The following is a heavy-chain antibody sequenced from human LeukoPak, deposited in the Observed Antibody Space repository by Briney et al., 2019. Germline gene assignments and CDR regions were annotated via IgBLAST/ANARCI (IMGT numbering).Heavy chain of an antibody. CDR1: GGSFSGYY. D-gene: IGHD4-17*01. CDR3: ARGLGTVTFFDY. J-gene: IGHJ4*02. V-gene: IGHV4-59*01. Sequence: PSETLSLTCAVYGGSFSGYYWSWIRQPPGKGLEWIGYIYYSGSTNYNPSLKSRVTISVDTSKNQFSLKLSSVTAADTAVYYCARGLGTVTFFDYWGQGTLVTVSS. CDR2: IYYSGST.